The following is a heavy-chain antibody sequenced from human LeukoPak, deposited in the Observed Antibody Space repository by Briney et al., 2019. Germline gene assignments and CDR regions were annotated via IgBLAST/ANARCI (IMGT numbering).Heavy chain of an antibody. Sequence: GGSLRLSCAASGFTFDDYAMHWVRQAPGKGLEWVSGISWNSGSIGYADSVKGRFTISRDNAKNSLYLQMNSLRAEDTALYYCAKDITRQLEAEYFQHWGQGTLVTVSS. D-gene: IGHD6-13*01. CDR2: ISWNSGSI. CDR3: AKDITRQLEAEYFQH. CDR1: GFTFDDYA. J-gene: IGHJ1*01. V-gene: IGHV3-9*01.